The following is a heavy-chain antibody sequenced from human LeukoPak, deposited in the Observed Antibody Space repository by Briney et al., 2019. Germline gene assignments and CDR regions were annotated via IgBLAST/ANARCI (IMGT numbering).Heavy chain of an antibody. Sequence: PGGSLRLSCAASGFTFSSYSMNWVRQAPGKGLEWVSSISSSSSYIYYADSVKGRFTISRDNAKNSLYLQMNSLRAEDTAVYYCAKEAAGLIRFRDQKWRGQGTLVTVSS. V-gene: IGHV3-21*01. D-gene: IGHD3-10*01. CDR1: GFTFSSYS. CDR2: ISSSSSYI. J-gene: IGHJ4*02. CDR3: AKEAAGLIRFRDQKW.